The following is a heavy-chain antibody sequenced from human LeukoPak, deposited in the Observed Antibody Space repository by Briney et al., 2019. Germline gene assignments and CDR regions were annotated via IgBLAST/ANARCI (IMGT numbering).Heavy chain of an antibody. V-gene: IGHV4-59*12. D-gene: IGHD6-6*01. CDR3: AREGQQLVPPLDS. CDR1: GGSISSYY. CDR2: IYYSGST. Sequence: PSETLSLTCTVSGGSISSYYWSWIRQPPGKGLEWIGYIYYSGSTNYNPSLKSRVTISVDTSKNQFSLKLSSVTAADSAVYFCAREGQQLVPPLDSWGQGTLVTVSS. J-gene: IGHJ4*02.